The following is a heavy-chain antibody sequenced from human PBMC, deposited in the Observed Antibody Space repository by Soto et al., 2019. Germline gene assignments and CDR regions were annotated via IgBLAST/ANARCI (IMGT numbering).Heavy chain of an antibody. J-gene: IGHJ6*02. CDR2: INSNGSST. CDR1: GSTFSNDW. V-gene: IGHV3-74*01. Sequence: GGSLRLSCAVSGSTFSNDWMHWVRQAPGKGLVWVSHINSNGSSTNYADFVKGRFTIARDNAKNTVYLQMNSLRAEDTAVYYCARDRSYSLDVWGQGTTVTVSS. CDR3: ARDRSYSLDV.